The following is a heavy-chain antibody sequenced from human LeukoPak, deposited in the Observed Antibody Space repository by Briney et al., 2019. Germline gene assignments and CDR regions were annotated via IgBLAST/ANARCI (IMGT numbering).Heavy chain of an antibody. J-gene: IGHJ4*02. CDR2: INWDGSYT. CDR3: ARARYCSSTTCNIFDY. Sequence: GSLRLSCAASGFTFDDFGMSWVRQIPGKGLEWVSGINWDGSYTAYADSVKGRFTISRDNAKNSLFLQMNSPRAEDTAFYHCARARYCSSTTCNIFDYWGQGTLVTVSS. V-gene: IGHV3-20*01. CDR1: GFTFDDFG. D-gene: IGHD2-2*02.